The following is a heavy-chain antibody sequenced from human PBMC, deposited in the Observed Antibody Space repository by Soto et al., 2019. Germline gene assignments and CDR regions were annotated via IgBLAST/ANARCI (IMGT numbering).Heavy chain of an antibody. J-gene: IGHJ5*02. CDR1: GGSISSSSYY. Sequence: QLQLQESGPGLVKPSETLSLTCTVSGGSISSSSYYWGWIRQPPGKGLEWIGSIYYSGSTYYNPSLKSRVTISVDTSKNQFSLKLSSVTAADTAVYYCARRVEFGELLNWFDPWGQGTLVTVSS. D-gene: IGHD3-10*01. CDR3: ARRVEFGELLNWFDP. CDR2: IYYSGST. V-gene: IGHV4-39*01.